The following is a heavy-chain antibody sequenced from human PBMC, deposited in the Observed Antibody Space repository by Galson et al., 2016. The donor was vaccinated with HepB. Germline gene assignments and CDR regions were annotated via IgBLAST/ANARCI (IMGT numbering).Heavy chain of an antibody. D-gene: IGHD2-2*01. Sequence: QSGAEVKKPGESLKISCKVSGDSFTRHWIGWVRQMSGRGLEWMGIIYPGDSDTRYSPSFQGQVTISVDKSIKTAYLQWSSLKASDTAMYYCAAQGGTSFDYWGQGTLVTVSS. CDR1: GDSFTRHW. CDR2: IYPGDSDT. J-gene: IGHJ4*02. CDR3: AAQGGTSFDY. V-gene: IGHV5-51*01.